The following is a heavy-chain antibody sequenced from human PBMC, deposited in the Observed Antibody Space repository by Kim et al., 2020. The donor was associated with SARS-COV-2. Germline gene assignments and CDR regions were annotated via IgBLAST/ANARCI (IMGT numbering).Heavy chain of an antibody. V-gene: IGHV3-48*02. J-gene: IGHJ6*01. Sequence: GGSLRLSCAASGFTFNTFDMNWVRQAPGKGLEWISYIPSSSSTISYVDSVKRRFTISRDNAKNSLYLQMNRMRDEDAAVYYCARLRYYAMDAWGQGTTVTLSS. CDR1: GFTFNTFD. CDR2: IPSSSSTI. D-gene: IGHD3-16*01. CDR3: ARLRYYAMDA.